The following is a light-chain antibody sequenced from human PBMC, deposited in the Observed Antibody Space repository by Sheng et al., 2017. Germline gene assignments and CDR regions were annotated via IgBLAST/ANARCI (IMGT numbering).Light chain of an antibody. V-gene: IGKV1-12*01. CDR1: QGVSSW. J-gene: IGKJ4*01. CDR2: AAS. CDR3: QQADSFPLT. Sequence: IQMTQFPSSVSASLGDRITITCRASQGVSSWLAWYQQRPGKAPRLLIYAASNLISGVPSRFSGSGSGTEFSLTIASLQPEDFATYYCQQADSFPLTFGGGTKVE.